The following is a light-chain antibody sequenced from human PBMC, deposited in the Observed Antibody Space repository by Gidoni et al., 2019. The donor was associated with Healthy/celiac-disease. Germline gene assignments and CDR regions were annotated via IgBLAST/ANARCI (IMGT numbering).Light chain of an antibody. CDR1: QSVGGN. CDR3: QQYNNWPPWT. CDR2: GAS. V-gene: IGKV3-15*01. Sequence: HPPDPLAGPPQGVATFTGRASQSVGGNLAWYQQKPVQSPRLLTYGASSRATGIPASFSGSWSGTDFTLTISSLQSEDFAVYYCQQYNNWPPWTFGQGTKVEIK. J-gene: IGKJ1*01.